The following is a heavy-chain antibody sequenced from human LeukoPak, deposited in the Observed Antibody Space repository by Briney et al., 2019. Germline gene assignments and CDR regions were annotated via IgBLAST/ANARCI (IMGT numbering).Heavy chain of an antibody. J-gene: IGHJ4*02. CDR3: ARVLIGGKNLQLWFIRPQYFDY. V-gene: IGHV1-18*01. CDR2: ISAYNGNT. CDR1: GYTFTSYG. Sequence: ASVKVSCKASGYTFTSYGISLVRQAPGQGLEWMGWISAYNGNTNYAQKLQGRVTMTTDTSTSTAYMELRSLRSDDTAVYYCARVLIGGKNLQLWFIRPQYFDYWGQGTLVTVSS. D-gene: IGHD5-18*01.